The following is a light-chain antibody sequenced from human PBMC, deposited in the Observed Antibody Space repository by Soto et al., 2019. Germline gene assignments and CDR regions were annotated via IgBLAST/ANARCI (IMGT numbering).Light chain of an antibody. CDR2: EVS. CDR3: SSYTDTSTLV. V-gene: IGLV2-14*01. CDR1: TSDVGGY. J-gene: IGLJ1*01. Sequence: QSALTQPASVSGSPGQPITISCTGTTSDVGGYVSWYQQHPGKAPKLIIYEVSNRPSGVSNRFSGSKSGNTASLTISGLQAEDEAAYYCSSYTDTSTLVFGSGTKVTVL.